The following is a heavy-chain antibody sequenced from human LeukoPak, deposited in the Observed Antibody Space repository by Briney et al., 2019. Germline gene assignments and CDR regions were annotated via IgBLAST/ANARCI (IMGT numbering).Heavy chain of an antibody. D-gene: IGHD3-22*01. J-gene: IGHJ4*02. V-gene: IGHV1-69*10. Sequence: GASVKVSCKASGYTFTSSAINWVRQAPGQGLEWMGGIIPILGTANYAQKFQGRVTITADKSTSTAYMELSSLRSEDTAVYYCARERHYCDSSGYLSFFDYWGQGTLVTVSS. CDR3: ARERHYCDSSGYLSFFDY. CDR2: IIPILGTA. CDR1: GYTFTSSA.